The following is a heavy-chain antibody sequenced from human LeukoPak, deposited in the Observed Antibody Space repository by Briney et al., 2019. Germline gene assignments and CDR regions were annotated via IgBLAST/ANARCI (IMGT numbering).Heavy chain of an antibody. CDR2: FDPEDGET. D-gene: IGHD1-1*01. Sequence: ASVKDSSKDSLDSPTVITMYGGRQAPGKGLEWMGGFDPEDGETIYAQKFQGRVTMTEDTSTDTAYMELSSLRSEDTAVYYCATLYTGTTSWFDPWGQGTLVTVSS. V-gene: IGHV1-24*01. CDR1: LDSPTVIT. J-gene: IGHJ5*02. CDR3: ATLYTGTTSWFDP.